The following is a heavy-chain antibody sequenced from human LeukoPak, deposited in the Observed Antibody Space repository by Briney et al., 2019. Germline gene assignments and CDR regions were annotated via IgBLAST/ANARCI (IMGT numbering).Heavy chain of an antibody. V-gene: IGHV4-34*01. Sequence: SETLSLTCAVYGGSFSGYYWSWIRQPPGKGLEWIGEINHSGSTNYNPSLKSRVTISVDTSKNQFSLKLSSVTAGARAVFNWARGKNWFAPWGKETLVTVSS. CDR2: INHSGST. J-gene: IGHJ5*02. CDR1: GGSFSGYY. CDR3: ARGKNWFAP.